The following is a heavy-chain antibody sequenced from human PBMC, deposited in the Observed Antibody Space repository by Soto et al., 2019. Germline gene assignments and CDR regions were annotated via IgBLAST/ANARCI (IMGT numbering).Heavy chain of an antibody. D-gene: IGHD3-10*01. J-gene: IGHJ6*02. V-gene: IGHV2-5*02. Sequence: QITLKESGPTLVKPTQTLTLTCTFSGFSLSTSGVGVGWIRQPPGKALEWLALIYWDDDKRYSPSLKSRLTITKATSKNQVFLTMTNMDPVNTATYYSAHRRGEDYGDYYGIDVWGQGTTVTVSS. CDR3: AHRRGEDYGDYYGIDV. CDR2: IYWDDDK. CDR1: GFSLSTSGVG.